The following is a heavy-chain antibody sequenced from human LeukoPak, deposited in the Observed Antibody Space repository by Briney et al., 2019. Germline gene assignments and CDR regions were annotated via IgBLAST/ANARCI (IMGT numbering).Heavy chain of an antibody. CDR1: GFTFSSYG. Sequence: PGGSLRLSCAASGFTFSSYGMHWVRQAPGKGLKWVAVISYDGSNKYYADSVKGRFTISRDNSKNTLYLQMNSLRAEDTAVYYCAKDWSTDYWGQGTLVTVSS. V-gene: IGHV3-30*18. J-gene: IGHJ4*02. CDR2: ISYDGSNK. D-gene: IGHD5/OR15-5a*01. CDR3: AKDWSTDY.